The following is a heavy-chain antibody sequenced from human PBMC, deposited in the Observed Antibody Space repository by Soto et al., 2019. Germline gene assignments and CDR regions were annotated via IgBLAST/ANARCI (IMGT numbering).Heavy chain of an antibody. CDR2: IYYSGST. J-gene: IGHJ4*02. Sequence: SETLSLTCTVSGGSISSYYWSWIRQPPGKGLEWIGYIYYSGSTNYNPSHKSRVTISVDTSKNQFSLKLSSVTAADTAVYYCARNKDDYIWGSYRYAFDYWGQGTLVTVSS. CDR3: ARNKDDYIWGSYRYAFDY. CDR1: GGSISSYY. D-gene: IGHD3-16*02. V-gene: IGHV4-59*08.